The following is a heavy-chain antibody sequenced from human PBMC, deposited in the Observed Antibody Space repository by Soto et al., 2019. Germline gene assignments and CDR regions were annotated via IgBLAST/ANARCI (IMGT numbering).Heavy chain of an antibody. D-gene: IGHD6-19*01. CDR2: IYPGDSDT. J-gene: IGHJ4*02. Sequence: GESLKISCKGSGYSFTSYWIGWVRQLPGKGLEGIGIIYPGDSDTRYSPSFQGQVTISADKSFSTAYLQWTSRKASGTAMYYCARHGSGAVDGQMGFDHWGEGTLVTVSS. V-gene: IGHV5-51*01. CDR1: GYSFTSYW. CDR3: ARHGSGAVDGQMGFDH.